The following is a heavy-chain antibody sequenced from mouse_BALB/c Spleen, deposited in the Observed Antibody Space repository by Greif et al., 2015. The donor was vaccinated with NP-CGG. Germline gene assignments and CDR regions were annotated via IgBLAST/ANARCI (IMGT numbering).Heavy chain of an antibody. CDR2: ISSGGSYT. CDR3: AREGDGY. Sequence: EVQGVESGGGLVKPGGSLKLSCAASGFTFSSYAMSWVRQSPEERLEWVAEISSGGSYTYYPDTVTGRFTISRDNAKNTLYLEMSSLRSEDTAMYYCAREGDGYWGQGTLVTVSA. D-gene: IGHD2-3*01. V-gene: IGHV5-9-4*01. J-gene: IGHJ3*01. CDR1: GFTFSSYA.